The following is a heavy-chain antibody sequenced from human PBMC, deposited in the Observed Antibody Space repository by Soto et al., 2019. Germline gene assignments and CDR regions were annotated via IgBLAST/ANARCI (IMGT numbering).Heavy chain of an antibody. Sequence: QVQLQESGPGLVKPSETLSLTCTVSGGSISSYYWSWIRQPPGKGLEWIGYIYYSGSTNYNPSLKSRVTISVDTSKNQFSLKLSSVTAADTAVYYCARVPYYDFWSGYYGYYYYGMDVWGQGTTVTVSS. V-gene: IGHV4-59*01. D-gene: IGHD3-3*01. CDR1: GGSISSYY. J-gene: IGHJ6*02. CDR2: IYYSGST. CDR3: ARVPYYDFWSGYYGYYYYGMDV.